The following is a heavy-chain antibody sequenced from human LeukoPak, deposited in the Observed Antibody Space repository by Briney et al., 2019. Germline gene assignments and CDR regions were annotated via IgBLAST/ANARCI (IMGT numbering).Heavy chain of an antibody. CDR3: ARDKDWAFDY. V-gene: IGHV3-21*01. CDR1: GFTFSSYS. J-gene: IGHJ4*02. Sequence: KPGGSLRLSCAASGFTFSSYSMNWVRQAPGKGLEWVSSISSSSSYIYYADSVKGRFTISRDNAKNSLYLQMNSLRAEDMAVYYCARDKDWAFDYWGQGTLVPVSS. D-gene: IGHD3-9*01. CDR2: ISSSSSYI.